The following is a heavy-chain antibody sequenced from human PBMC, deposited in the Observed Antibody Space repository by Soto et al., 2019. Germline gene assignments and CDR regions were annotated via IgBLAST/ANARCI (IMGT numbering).Heavy chain of an antibody. CDR2: IIPILNSP. Sequence: QVQLVQSGAEVKKPGSSVKVSCKASGGTFGSYAITWVRRAPGQGLEWLGGIIPILNSPAYAQKFQARVGITADEIRNTAYMELNSLRFDDTAVYYCAREAPYCTSATCPKFYDMDVWGQGTTVTVAS. CDR3: AREAPYCTSATCPKFYDMDV. J-gene: IGHJ6*02. CDR1: GGTFGSYA. V-gene: IGHV1-69*01. D-gene: IGHD2-2*01.